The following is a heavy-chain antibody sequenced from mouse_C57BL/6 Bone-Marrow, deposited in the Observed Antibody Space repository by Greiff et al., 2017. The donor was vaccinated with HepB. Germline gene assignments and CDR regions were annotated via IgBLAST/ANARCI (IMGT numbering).Heavy chain of an antibody. CDR3: ARERGIYYYGSSPYYAMDY. D-gene: IGHD1-1*01. J-gene: IGHJ4*01. Sequence: VQLKESGPGLVKPSQTVFLTCTVTGISITTGNYRWSWIRQFPGNKLEWIGYIYYSGTITYNPSLTSRTTITRDTPKNQFFLEMNSLTAEDTATYYCARERGIYYYGSSPYYAMDYWGQGTSVTVSS. V-gene: IGHV3-5*01. CDR1: GISITTGNYR. CDR2: IYYSGTI.